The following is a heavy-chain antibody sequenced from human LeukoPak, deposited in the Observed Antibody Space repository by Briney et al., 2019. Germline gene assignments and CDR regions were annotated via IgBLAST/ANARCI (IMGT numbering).Heavy chain of an antibody. Sequence: ASVKVSCKASGYTFNSHGITWVRQAPGQGLEWMGWISAYNGNTNYAQKLQGRVTMTTDTSTSTAYMELRSLRSDDTAVYYCARGPYSSSWYWRFRVEVPDYWGQGTLVTVSS. D-gene: IGHD6-13*01. CDR2: ISAYNGNT. J-gene: IGHJ4*02. CDR3: ARGPYSSSWYWRFRVEVPDY. V-gene: IGHV1-18*01. CDR1: GYTFNSHG.